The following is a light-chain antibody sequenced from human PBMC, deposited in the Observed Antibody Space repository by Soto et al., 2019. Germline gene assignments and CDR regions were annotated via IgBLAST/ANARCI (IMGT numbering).Light chain of an antibody. CDR1: QDISNY. J-gene: IGKJ2*01. CDR2: DAS. Sequence: DIQMTQSPSSLSASVGDRVPITCQASQDISNYLNWYQQKPGKAPKLLIYDASNLETGVPSRFSGSGSGTDFTFTISSLQPEDIATYYCQQYDNLPPYTFGDGTKLEIK. CDR3: QQYDNLPPYT. V-gene: IGKV1-33*01.